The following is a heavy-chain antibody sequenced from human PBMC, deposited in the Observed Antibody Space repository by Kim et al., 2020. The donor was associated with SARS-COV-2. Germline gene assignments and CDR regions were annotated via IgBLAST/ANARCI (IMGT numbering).Heavy chain of an antibody. Sequence: NYNPSLTRRVPISVDKSRNQFSLKLSSVTAADTAVYYCARGGIAAAPFDPWGQGTLVTVSS. J-gene: IGHJ5*02. CDR3: ARGGIAAAPFDP. V-gene: IGHV4-4*02. D-gene: IGHD6-13*01.